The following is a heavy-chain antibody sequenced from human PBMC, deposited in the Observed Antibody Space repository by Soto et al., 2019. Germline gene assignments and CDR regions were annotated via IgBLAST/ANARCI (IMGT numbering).Heavy chain of an antibody. CDR2: IIPIFGTV. J-gene: IGHJ2*01. CDR3: ARGNHRWLQLWYFDL. CDR1: GGTFSSYA. Sequence: QVQLVQSGAEVKKPGSSGKVSCKASGGTFSSYAISWVRQAPGQGLEWMGGIIPIFGTVNYAQKFQGRVTITADESTSTAYMELSSLRSEDTAVYYCARGNHRWLQLWYFDLWGRGTLVTVSS. D-gene: IGHD5-12*01. V-gene: IGHV1-69*12.